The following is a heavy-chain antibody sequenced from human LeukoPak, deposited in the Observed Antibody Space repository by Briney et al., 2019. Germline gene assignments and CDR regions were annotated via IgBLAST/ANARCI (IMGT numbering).Heavy chain of an antibody. V-gene: IGHV1-69*01. D-gene: IGHD2/OR15-2a*01. CDR2: IIPIFGTA. Sequence: ASVKVSCKASGGTFSSYAISWVRQAPGQGLEWMGGIIPIFGTANYAQKFQGRVTITADESTSTAYMELSSLRSEDTAVYYCAKKTDYVLECDYWGQGTLVTVSS. CDR1: GGTFSSYA. CDR3: AKKTDYVLECDY. J-gene: IGHJ4*02.